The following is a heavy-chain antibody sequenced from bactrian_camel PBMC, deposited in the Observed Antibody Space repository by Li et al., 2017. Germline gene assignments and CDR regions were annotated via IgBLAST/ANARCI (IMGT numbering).Heavy chain of an antibody. CDR1: GDPGCKYD. J-gene: IGHJ4*01. CDR3: AAVAWPEGSWPRCDFKY. D-gene: IGHD6*01. CDR2: IENSGTT. Sequence: HVQQVESGGGSVQAGGSLRLSCTRSGDPGCKYDMSWYRRSAPGEDRKFVAGIENSGTTAYADSVKGRFTISRDDRKNTVYLRMNNLKPEDTAMYYCAAVAWPEGSWPRCDFKYWGQGTQVTVS. V-gene: IGHV3S56*01.